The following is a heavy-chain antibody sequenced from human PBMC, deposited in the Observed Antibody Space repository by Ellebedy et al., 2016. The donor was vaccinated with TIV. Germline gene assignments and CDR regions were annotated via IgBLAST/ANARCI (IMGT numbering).Heavy chain of an antibody. Sequence: GGSLRLXCKGSGYSFTSYWISWVRQMPGKGLEWMGRIDPSDSYTNYSPSFQGHVTISADKSISTAYLQWSSLKASDTAMYYCAAEAVAVPPFDYWGQGTLVIVSS. CDR3: AAEAVAVPPFDY. V-gene: IGHV5-10-1*01. CDR1: GYSFTSYW. CDR2: IDPSDSYT. D-gene: IGHD6-19*01. J-gene: IGHJ4*02.